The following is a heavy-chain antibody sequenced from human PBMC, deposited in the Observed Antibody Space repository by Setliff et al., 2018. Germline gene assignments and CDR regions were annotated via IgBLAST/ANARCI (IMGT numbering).Heavy chain of an antibody. V-gene: IGHV4-59*12. CDR3: ARAPGRNIRGDY. CDR2: IYYIGST. Sequence: PSETLSLTCTVSGGPISSYYWSWIRQPPGKGLEWIGYIYYIGSTNYNPSLKSRVTISVDTSRDQFALKLSAMTAADTAVYYCARAPGRNIRGDYWGQGALVTVSS. CDR1: GGPISSYY. D-gene: IGHD3-10*01. J-gene: IGHJ4*02.